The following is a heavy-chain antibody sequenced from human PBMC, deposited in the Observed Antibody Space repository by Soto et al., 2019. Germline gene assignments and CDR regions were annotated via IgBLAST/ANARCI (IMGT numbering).Heavy chain of an antibody. CDR3: VKGGEGSSWTKYYYYGMDV. CDR2: ISSNGGST. Sequence: GGSLRLSCSASGFTFSSYAMHWVRQAPGKGLEYVSAISSNGGSTYYADSVKGRFTISRDNSKNTLYLQMSSLRAEDTAVYYCVKGGEGSSWTKYYYYGMDVWGQGTTVTVSS. J-gene: IGHJ6*02. D-gene: IGHD6-13*01. V-gene: IGHV3-64D*06. CDR1: GFTFSSYA.